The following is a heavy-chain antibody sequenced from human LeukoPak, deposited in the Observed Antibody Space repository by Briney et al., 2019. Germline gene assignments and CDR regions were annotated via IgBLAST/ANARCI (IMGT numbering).Heavy chain of an antibody. Sequence: ASVKVSCKVSGCTLTELSMHWVRQAPGKGLEWMGGFDPEDGETIYAQKFQGRVTMTEDTSTDTAYMELSSLRSEDTAVYYCATDLWEVGVGATTTLRFDPWGQGTLVTVSS. CDR1: GCTLTELS. CDR2: FDPEDGET. D-gene: IGHD1-26*01. J-gene: IGHJ5*02. V-gene: IGHV1-24*01. CDR3: ATDLWEVGVGATTTLRFDP.